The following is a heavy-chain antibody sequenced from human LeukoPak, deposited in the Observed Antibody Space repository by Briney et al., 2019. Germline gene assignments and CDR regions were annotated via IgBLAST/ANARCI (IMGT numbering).Heavy chain of an antibody. CDR1: GRSFSGYY. CDR3: ARSYDSSGYSH. D-gene: IGHD3-22*01. CDR2: INHSGST. Sequence: SETLSLTCAVYGRSFSGYYWSWIRQPPGKGLEWIGEINHSGSTNYNASLKSRVTISVDTSKNQFSLKLGSVTAADTAVYYCARSYDSSGYSHWGQGTLVTVSS. J-gene: IGHJ4*02. V-gene: IGHV4-34*01.